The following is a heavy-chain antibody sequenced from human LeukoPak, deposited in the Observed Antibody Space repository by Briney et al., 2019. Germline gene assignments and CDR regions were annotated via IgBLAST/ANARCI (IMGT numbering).Heavy chain of an antibody. D-gene: IGHD3-10*01. Sequence: SQTLSLTCTVSGGSISSGGYYWSWVRQHPGEGLEWIGHIYYSGDTDYNPSLKSRVSISVDTSKNQFSLRLSSVTVADTAVYYCARVPINSMVRGAVRHNWFDPWGQGTPVTVSS. J-gene: IGHJ5*02. CDR3: ARVPINSMVRGAVRHNWFDP. CDR1: GGSISSGGYY. CDR2: IYYSGDT. V-gene: IGHV4-31*03.